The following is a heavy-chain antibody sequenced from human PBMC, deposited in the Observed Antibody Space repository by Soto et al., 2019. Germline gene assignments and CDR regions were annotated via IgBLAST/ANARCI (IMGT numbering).Heavy chain of an antibody. V-gene: IGHV2-70*01. J-gene: IGHJ6*02. CDR2: IDWDDDK. D-gene: IGHD6-13*01. CDR1: GFSLSTSGMC. Sequence: SGPTLVNPTQTLTLTCTFSGFSLSTSGMCVSWIRQPPGKALEWLALIDWDDDKYYSTSLKTRLTISKDTSKNQVVLTMTNMDPVDTATYYCARSKLVYYYYFGMDVWGQGTTVTVPS. CDR3: ARSKLVYYYYFGMDV.